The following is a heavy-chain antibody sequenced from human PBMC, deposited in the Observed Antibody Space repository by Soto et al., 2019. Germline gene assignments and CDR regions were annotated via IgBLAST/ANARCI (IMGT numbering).Heavy chain of an antibody. CDR2: ITWNSRVL. Sequence: GESLRLSCVGTGLNFDDFAMHWVQQAPGKGLEWVSGITWNSRVLAYADSVKGRFTISRDNARNSLYLQMDSLRDEDTALYYCAKGRYDFWSPYYFDSWGQGTLVTVSS. CDR3: AKGRYDFWSPYYFDS. D-gene: IGHD3-3*01. CDR1: GLNFDDFA. V-gene: IGHV3-9*01. J-gene: IGHJ4*02.